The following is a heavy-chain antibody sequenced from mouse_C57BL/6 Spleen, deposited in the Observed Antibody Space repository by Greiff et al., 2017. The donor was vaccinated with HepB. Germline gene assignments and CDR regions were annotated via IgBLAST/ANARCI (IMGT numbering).Heavy chain of an antibody. D-gene: IGHD1-1*02. CDR1: GYTFTSYW. V-gene: IGHV1-64*01. Sequence: QVQLQQPGAELVKPGASVKLSCKASGYTFTSYWMHWVKQRPGQGLEWIGMIHPNSGSTNYNEKFKSKATLTVDKSSSTAYMQLSSLTSEDSAVYYCARRGWEEGYYYAMDYWGQGTSVTVSS. J-gene: IGHJ4*01. CDR2: IHPNSGST. CDR3: ARRGWEEGYYYAMDY.